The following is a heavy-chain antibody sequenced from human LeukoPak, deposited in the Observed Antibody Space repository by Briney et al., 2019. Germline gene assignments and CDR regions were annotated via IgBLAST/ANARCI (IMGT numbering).Heavy chain of an antibody. J-gene: IGHJ3*02. V-gene: IGHV1-69*13. Sequence: AVQVSCKASGYTFTNYYMHWVRQAPGQGIEWMGGIIPIFGTADYAQKFQGRVTSTAEESTRTAYMELSRLRSEDTAVYYCARSRLLSDAFDIWGQGTMVTVSS. CDR1: GYTFTNYY. CDR2: IIPIFGTA. CDR3: ARSRLLSDAFDI. D-gene: IGHD3-16*01.